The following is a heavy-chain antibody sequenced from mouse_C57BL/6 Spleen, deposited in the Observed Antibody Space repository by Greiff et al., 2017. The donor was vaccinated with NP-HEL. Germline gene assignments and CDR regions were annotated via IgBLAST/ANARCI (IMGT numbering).Heavy chain of an antibody. D-gene: IGHD2-3*01. J-gene: IGHJ2*01. CDR1: GYTFTSYW. Sequence: VQLQQPGAELVRPGTSVKLSCKASGYTFTSYWMHWVKQRPGQGLEWIGVIDPSDSYTNYNQKFKGKATLTVDTSSSTAYMQLSSLTSEDSAVYYCARRDGYFDDWGQGTTLTVSS. V-gene: IGHV1-59*01. CDR3: ARRDGYFDD. CDR2: IDPSDSYT.